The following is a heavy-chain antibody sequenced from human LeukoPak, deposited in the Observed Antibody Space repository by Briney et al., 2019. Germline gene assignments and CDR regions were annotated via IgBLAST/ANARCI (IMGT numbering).Heavy chain of an antibody. D-gene: IGHD6-13*01. CDR1: GGSISSGDYY. CDR3: ARGEETIAAAGTA. J-gene: IGHJ5*02. CDR2: IYYSGST. Sequence: PSQTLSLTCTVSGGSISSGDYYWSWIRQPPGKGLEWIGYIYYSGSTYYNPSLKSRVTISVDTSKNQFSLKLSSVTAAGTAVYYCARGEETIAAAGTAWGQGTLVTVSS. V-gene: IGHV4-30-4*01.